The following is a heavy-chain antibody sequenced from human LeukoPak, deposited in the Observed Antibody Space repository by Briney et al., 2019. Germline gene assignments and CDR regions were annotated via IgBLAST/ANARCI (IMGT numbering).Heavy chain of an antibody. CDR1: GGSLSTHH. J-gene: IGHJ4*02. D-gene: IGHD3-22*01. V-gene: IGHV4-59*11. CDR3: ARGYDSSAYYPFNC. CDR2: ISDSGST. Sequence: KPSETLCLTCVVSGGSLSTHHWSWIRQSPGRGLEWIGYISDSGSTNYNPSLKSRVTISVDTSKNQFSLMLSSVTAADTAVYYCARGYDSSAYYPFNCWGQGTLVTVSS.